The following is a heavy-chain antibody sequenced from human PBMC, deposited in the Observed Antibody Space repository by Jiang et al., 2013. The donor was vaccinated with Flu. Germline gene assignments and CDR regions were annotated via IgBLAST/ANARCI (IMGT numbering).Heavy chain of an antibody. D-gene: IGHD3-22*01. J-gene: IGHJ2*01. V-gene: IGHV4-30-4*01. CDR2: IYYSGSS. CDR3: ARDLNYYDSSGRRWYFDL. CDR1: GGSVSSGTYY. Sequence: TCTVSGGSVSSGTYYWSWIRQPPGKGLEWIGYIYYSGSSDYSPSLKSRVTISVDTSKNQFSLKLSSVTAADTAVYYCARDLNYYDSSGRRWYFDLWGRGTLVTVSS.